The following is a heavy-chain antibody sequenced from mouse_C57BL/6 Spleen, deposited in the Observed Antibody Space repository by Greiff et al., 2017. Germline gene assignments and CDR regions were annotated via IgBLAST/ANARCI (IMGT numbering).Heavy chain of an antibody. Sequence: EVQRVESGGGLVKPGGSLKLSCAASGFTFSSYAMSWVRQTPEKRLEWVATISDGGSYTYYPDNVKGRFTISRDNAKNNLYLQMSHLKSEDTAMYYCARGDGYYAENYAMDYWGQGTSVTVSS. D-gene: IGHD2-3*01. CDR3: ARGDGYYAENYAMDY. J-gene: IGHJ4*01. CDR1: GFTFSSYA. V-gene: IGHV5-4*01. CDR2: ISDGGSYT.